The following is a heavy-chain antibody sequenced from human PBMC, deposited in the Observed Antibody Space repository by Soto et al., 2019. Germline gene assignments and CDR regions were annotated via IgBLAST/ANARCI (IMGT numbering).Heavy chain of an antibody. Sequence: SVKVSCKASGGTFSSYAISWVRQAPGQGLEWMGGIIPIFGTASYAQKFQGRVTITADESTSTAYMELSSLRSEDTAVYYCACRYYYVSRCYYYQFDYWGQGTLVTVSS. D-gene: IGHD3-22*01. CDR3: ACRYYYVSRCYYYQFDY. CDR2: IIPIFGTA. V-gene: IGHV1-69*13. J-gene: IGHJ4*02. CDR1: GGTFSSYA.